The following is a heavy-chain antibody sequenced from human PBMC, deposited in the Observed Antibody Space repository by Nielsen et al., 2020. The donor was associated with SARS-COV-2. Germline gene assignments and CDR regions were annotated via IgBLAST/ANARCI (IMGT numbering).Heavy chain of an antibody. D-gene: IGHD4-17*01. CDR2: IYYSGST. CDR3: ARDYYGDYLDAFDI. J-gene: IGHJ3*02. Sequence: ETLSLTCTVSGGSISSSSYYWGWIRQPPGKGLEWIGSIYYSGSTYYNPSLKSRVTISVDTSKNQFSLKLSSVTAADTALYYCARDYYGDYLDAFDIWGQGTMVIVSS. CDR1: GGSISSSSYY. V-gene: IGHV4-39*07.